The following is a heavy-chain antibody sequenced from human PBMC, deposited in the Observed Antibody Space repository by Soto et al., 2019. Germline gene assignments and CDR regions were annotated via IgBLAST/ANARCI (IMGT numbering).Heavy chain of an antibody. CDR3: AHRTGFAY. D-gene: IGHD1-1*01. V-gene: IGHV3-23*01. CDR2: ISASGVGA. Sequence: GGSLRLCCAASGFAFGNYDMSWVRQAPGKGLEWVSTISASGVGADYADSGKGRFTISRDDSKNTLYLQLNSLRVEYTAVYYCAHRTGFAYWGQGTLVTVSS. CDR1: GFAFGNYD. J-gene: IGHJ4*02.